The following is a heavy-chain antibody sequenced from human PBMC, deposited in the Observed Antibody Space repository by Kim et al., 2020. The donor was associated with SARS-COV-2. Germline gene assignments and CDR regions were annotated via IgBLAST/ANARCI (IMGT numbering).Heavy chain of an antibody. V-gene: IGHV1-69*13. D-gene: IGHD6-13*01. CDR1: GGTFSSYA. CDR3: ARHLLPGIAAAGTILWDY. Sequence: SVKVSCKASGGTFSSYAISWVRQAPGQGLEWMGGIIPIFGTANYAQKFQGRVTITADESTSTAYMELSSLISEDTAVYYCARHLLPGIAAAGTILWDYWGQGTLVTVSS. CDR2: IIPIFGTA. J-gene: IGHJ4*02.